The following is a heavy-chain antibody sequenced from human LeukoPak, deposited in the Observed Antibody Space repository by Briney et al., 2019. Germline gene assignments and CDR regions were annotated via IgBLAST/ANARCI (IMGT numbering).Heavy chain of an antibody. CDR3: VKGLDYSSSQMDS. J-gene: IGHJ4*02. Sequence: GGSPRLSCSTYGFTFKSYAMHWVRQTQGKGLEYVSSINTNGANTYYADSVKGRFTISRDNSKNTVYVQMNSLTPKDTAVYYCVKGLDYSSSQMDSWGQGTLVTVSS. CDR1: GFTFKSYA. CDR2: INTNGANT. V-gene: IGHV3-64*05. D-gene: IGHD6-6*01.